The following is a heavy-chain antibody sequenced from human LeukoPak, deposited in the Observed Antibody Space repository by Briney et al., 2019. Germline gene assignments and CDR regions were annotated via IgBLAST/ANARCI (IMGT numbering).Heavy chain of an antibody. D-gene: IGHD3-10*01. Sequence: ASVKVSCKASGYTFTSYAMYWVRQAPGQGLEWMGWNNTNTGNPTYAQGFTGRFVFSLDTSVSTAYLQISSLKAEDTAVYYCARGGYGSGSYYPRPFDYWGQGTLVTVSS. CDR2: NNTNTGNP. CDR1: GYTFTSYA. V-gene: IGHV7-4-1*02. CDR3: ARGGYGSGSYYPRPFDY. J-gene: IGHJ4*02.